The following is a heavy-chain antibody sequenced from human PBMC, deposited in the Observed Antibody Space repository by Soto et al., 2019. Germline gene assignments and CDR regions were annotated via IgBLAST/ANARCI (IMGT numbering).Heavy chain of an antibody. CDR2: IYYSGST. V-gene: IGHV4-30-4*01. Sequence: QVQLQESGPGLVKPSQTLSLTCTVSGGSISSGDYYWSWIRQPPGKGLEWIGYIYYSGSTYYNPSLKIRVTISVDTSKNQFSLKLSSVTAADTAVYYCARVHDYYGSGSPTHFDYWGQGTLVTVSS. J-gene: IGHJ4*02. CDR1: GGSISSGDYY. CDR3: ARVHDYYGSGSPTHFDY. D-gene: IGHD3-10*01.